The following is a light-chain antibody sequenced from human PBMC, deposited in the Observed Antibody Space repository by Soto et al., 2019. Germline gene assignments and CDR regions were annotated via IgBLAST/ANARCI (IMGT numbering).Light chain of an antibody. V-gene: IGKV1-5*01. CDR3: LQYNGNSGT. CDR1: QSISTW. Sequence: DIQMTQSPSTLSASVGDTVTITCRASQSISTWLAWYQHKPGEAPRLLIFDASNLESGVPSRFSGSGSGTDFTLTISSLQPDDFATYYCLQYNGNSGTFGPGTKVDIK. J-gene: IGKJ3*01. CDR2: DAS.